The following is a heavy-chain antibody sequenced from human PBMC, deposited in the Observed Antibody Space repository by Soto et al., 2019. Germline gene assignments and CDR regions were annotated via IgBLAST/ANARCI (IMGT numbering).Heavy chain of an antibody. D-gene: IGHD1-26*01. CDR2: VKSDGSST. Sequence: PGQGLEWVSRVKSDGSSTSYAYSVKGRFTISRDNAKNTLYLQMNRLRADDTAVFFFQAEDGIRALCTVSAFLLNRSSDL. CDR3: QAEDGIRALCTVSAFLLNRSSDL. V-gene: IGHV3-74*01. J-gene: IGHJ2*01.